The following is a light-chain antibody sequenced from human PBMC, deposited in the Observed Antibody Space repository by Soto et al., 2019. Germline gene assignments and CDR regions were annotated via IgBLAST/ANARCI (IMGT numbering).Light chain of an antibody. V-gene: IGLV2-8*01. J-gene: IGLJ1*01. Sequence: QSVLTQPPSASGSPGQSVTISCTGTRNDIGAYEFVSWYQHHPGKAPKLIIYEVVQRPSGVPDRFSGSKSGNTASLTVSGLQAADEAAYYCKSYAGSNTYVFGTGTKVTAL. CDR1: RNDIGAYEF. CDR3: KSYAGSNTYV. CDR2: EVV.